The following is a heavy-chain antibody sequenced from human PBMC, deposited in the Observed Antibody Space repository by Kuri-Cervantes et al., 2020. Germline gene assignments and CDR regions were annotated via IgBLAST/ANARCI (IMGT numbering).Heavy chain of an antibody. V-gene: IGHV3-9*01. Sequence: GGSLRLSCAASGFTFEDYAMHWARQAPGKGLEWVSGISWNSGRIGYADSVKGRFTISRDNAKNSLYLQMNSLRAEDTALYYCAKDKGSGSYNYYYGMDVWGQGTTVTVSS. CDR1: GFTFEDYA. D-gene: IGHD3-10*01. J-gene: IGHJ6*02. CDR3: AKDKGSGSYNYYYGMDV. CDR2: ISWNSGRI.